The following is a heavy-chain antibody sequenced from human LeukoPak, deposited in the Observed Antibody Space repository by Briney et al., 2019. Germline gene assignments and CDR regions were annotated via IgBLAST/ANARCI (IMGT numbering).Heavy chain of an antibody. CDR3: ARKGNYYDMGV. V-gene: IGHV3-53*01. CDR2: IFSGGTT. Sequence: GGSLRLSCAASGFTVSSNYMSWVRQAPGKGLEWVSVIFSGGTTYYADSVKGRFTISRDNSKNTLYLQMNSLRAKDTAVYYCARKGNYYDMGVWGQGTTVNVSS. J-gene: IGHJ6*02. CDR1: GFTVSSNY.